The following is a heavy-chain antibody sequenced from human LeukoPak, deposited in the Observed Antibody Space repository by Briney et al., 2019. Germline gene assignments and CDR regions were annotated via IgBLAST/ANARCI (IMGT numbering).Heavy chain of an antibody. Sequence: SETLSLTCAVSGGSISSGGYSWSWIRQPPGKGLEWIGYIYHSGSTYYNPSLKSRVTISVDRSKNQFSLKLSSVTAADTAVYYRARGSSYCTNGVCYEPFDYWGQGTLVTVSS. CDR2: IYHSGST. CDR1: GGSISSGGYS. V-gene: IGHV4-30-2*01. D-gene: IGHD2-8*01. CDR3: ARGSSYCTNGVCYEPFDY. J-gene: IGHJ4*02.